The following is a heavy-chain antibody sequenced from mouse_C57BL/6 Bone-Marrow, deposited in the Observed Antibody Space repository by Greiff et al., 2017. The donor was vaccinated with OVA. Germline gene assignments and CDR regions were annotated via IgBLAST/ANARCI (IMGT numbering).Heavy chain of an antibody. CDR1: GFNIKDDY. CDR3: ARCITTVVNYFDY. CDR2: IDPENGDT. D-gene: IGHD1-1*01. V-gene: IGHV14-4*01. Sequence: VQLQQSGAELVRPGASVKLSCTASGFNIKDDYMHWVKQRPEQGLEWIGWIDPENGDTEYASKFQGKATITADKSSSTAYMQLSSLTSEDSAVYYCARCITTVVNYFDYWGQGTTLTVSS. J-gene: IGHJ2*01.